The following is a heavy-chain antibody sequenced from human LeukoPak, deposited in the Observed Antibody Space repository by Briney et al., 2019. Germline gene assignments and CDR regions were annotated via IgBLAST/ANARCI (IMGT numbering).Heavy chain of an antibody. J-gene: IGHJ5*02. CDR3: ARDGVDYGDYWNWFDP. CDR1: GYTFTSYG. Sequence: GASVKVSFKASGYTFTSYGISWVRQAPGQGLEWMGWISAYNGNTNYAQKLQGRVTMTTDTSTSTAYMELRSLRSDDTAVYYCARDGVDYGDYWNWFDPWGQGTLVTVSS. CDR2: ISAYNGNT. V-gene: IGHV1-18*01. D-gene: IGHD4-17*01.